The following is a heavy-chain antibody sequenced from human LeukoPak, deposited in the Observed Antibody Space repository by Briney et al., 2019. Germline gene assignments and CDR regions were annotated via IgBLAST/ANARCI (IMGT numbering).Heavy chain of an antibody. J-gene: IGHJ4*02. V-gene: IGHV3-23*01. D-gene: IGHD3-9*01. Sequence: GGSLRLSCAASGFTFSSYAMSWVRQVPGKGLEWVSAISGSGGSTYYADSVKGRFTISRDNSKNTLYLQMNSLRAEDTAVYYCAKQARRYDILTGYYKNYFDYWGQGTLVTVSS. CDR2: ISGSGGST. CDR1: GFTFSSYA. CDR3: AKQARRYDILTGYYKNYFDY.